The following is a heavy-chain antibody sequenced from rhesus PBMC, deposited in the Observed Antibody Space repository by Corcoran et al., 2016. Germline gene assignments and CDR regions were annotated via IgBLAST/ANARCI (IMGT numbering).Heavy chain of an antibody. V-gene: IGHV1-151*01. CDR2: IVPLVGKT. D-gene: IGHD3-9*01. CDR1: GYTFSIYA. CDR3: ARGPYYEDDYGYPKYYFDY. J-gene: IGHJ4*01. Sequence: QVQLVQSGAEVKKPGASVKLSCKASGYTFSIYAISWVRQAPGQGLEWMGGIVPLVGKTKYVRKVQVRVRITAETSTSTAYMELSSLRSEATALYYCARGPYYEDDYGYPKYYFDYWGQGVLVTVSS.